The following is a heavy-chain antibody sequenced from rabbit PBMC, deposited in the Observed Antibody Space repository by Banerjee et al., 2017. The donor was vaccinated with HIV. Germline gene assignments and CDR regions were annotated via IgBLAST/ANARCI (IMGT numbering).Heavy chain of an antibody. V-gene: IGHV1S40*01. J-gene: IGHJ4*01. D-gene: IGHD1-1*01. CDR2: IYTSSGNT. CDR3: ARDLTGVIGWDFNL. CDR1: GFSFSSSYY. Sequence: QSAEESRGDLIKPEGSLKLTFTASGFSFSSSYYMRWVRQAPGKGLELIGCIYTSSGNTVYATWAKGRFTISKTSWTTVTLQMTSLTAADTATYFCARDLTGVIGWDFNLWGQGTLVTVS.